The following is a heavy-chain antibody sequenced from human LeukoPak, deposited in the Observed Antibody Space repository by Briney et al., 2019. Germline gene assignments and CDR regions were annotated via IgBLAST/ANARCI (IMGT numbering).Heavy chain of an antibody. CDR1: GFTYYDYA. D-gene: IGHD2-8*02. J-gene: IGHJ3*02. CDR2: ISWNSGNI. Sequence: GGSLRLSCAASGFTYYDYAMHWVRHARGKGLEWVSDISWNSGNIVYADSVKGRFTISRDNANNSLYLQMHSLRADDTALYYCAKDIKAALTGAFDIWGQGTMVTVAS. V-gene: IGHV3-9*01. CDR3: AKDIKAALTGAFDI.